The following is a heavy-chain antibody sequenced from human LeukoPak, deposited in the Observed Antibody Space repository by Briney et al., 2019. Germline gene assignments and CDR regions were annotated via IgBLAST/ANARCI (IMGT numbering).Heavy chain of an antibody. CDR1: GGTFSSYG. J-gene: IGHJ3*02. V-gene: IGHV1-69*13. Sequence: GASVKVSCKASGGTFSSYGISWMRQAPRQGLERMGGIIPVFGTANYAQKFQGRVTITADESTSTAYMDLSSLRSEDTAVYYCAREFPSAADAFDIWGQGTMVTVSS. CDR2: IIPVFGTA. D-gene: IGHD2-15*01. CDR3: AREFPSAADAFDI.